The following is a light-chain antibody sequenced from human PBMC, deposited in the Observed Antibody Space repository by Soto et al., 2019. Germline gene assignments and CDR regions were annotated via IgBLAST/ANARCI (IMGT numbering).Light chain of an antibody. Sequence: EIVLTQSPGTLSLSPGERATLSCRASQSVTSDYLAWYQQKPGQAPRLLIYDTSNRATAIPDRFSGSGSGRDFTITISTVEHEECAVYDCEQYGTSLLYAFGEGTKLETK. CDR3: EQYGTSLLYA. CDR2: DTS. CDR1: QSVTSDY. J-gene: IGKJ2*01. V-gene: IGKV3-20*01.